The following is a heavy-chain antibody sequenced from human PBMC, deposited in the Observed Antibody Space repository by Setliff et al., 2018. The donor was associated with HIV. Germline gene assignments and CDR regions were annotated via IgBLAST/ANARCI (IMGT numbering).Heavy chain of an antibody. J-gene: IGHJ4*02. CDR3: ASGEYSYGYRFDY. CDR2: IYYSGST. D-gene: IGHD5-18*01. CDR1: GGSISSYY. V-gene: IGHV4-59*01. Sequence: LSLTCTVSGGSISSYYWSWIRQPPGKGLEWIGYIYYSGSTNYNPSLKSRVTISVDTSKNQFSLKLTSVTPADTAVYYWASGEYSYGYRFDYWGQGTLVTVSS.